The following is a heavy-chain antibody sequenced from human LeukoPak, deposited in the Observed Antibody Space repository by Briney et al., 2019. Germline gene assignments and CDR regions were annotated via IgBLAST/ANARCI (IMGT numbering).Heavy chain of an antibody. D-gene: IGHD1-26*01. CDR3: ARVPKVGATLDY. Sequence: ASVKVSCKASGYTFISYDINWVRQVTGQGLEWMGWMNPNSGGTNYAQKFQGRVTMTRDTSISTAYMELSRLRSDDTAVYYCARVPKVGATLDYWGQGTLVTVSS. V-gene: IGHV1-2*02. J-gene: IGHJ4*02. CDR1: GYTFISYD. CDR2: MNPNSGGT.